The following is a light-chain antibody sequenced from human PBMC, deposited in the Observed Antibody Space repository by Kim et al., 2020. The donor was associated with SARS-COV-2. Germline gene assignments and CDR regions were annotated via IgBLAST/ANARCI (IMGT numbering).Light chain of an antibody. Sequence: AAVEDIVTICCRASQSISSCMAWYQQKPQKAPMLLIYKASSLESGVPSRGSGRGSESEFTLTISSLQPDDFATYYCQQYNSDSVTFGPGTQVDIK. J-gene: IGKJ3*01. CDR2: KAS. V-gene: IGKV1-5*03. CDR1: QSISSC. CDR3: QQYNSDSVT.